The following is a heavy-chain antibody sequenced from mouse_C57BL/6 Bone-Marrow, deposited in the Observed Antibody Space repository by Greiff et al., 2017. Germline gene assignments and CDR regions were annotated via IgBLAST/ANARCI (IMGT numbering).Heavy chain of an antibody. CDR3: ARRCYGGSFDY. CDR1: GFTFSSYG. V-gene: IGHV5-6*02. D-gene: IGHD1-1*02. CDR2: ISSGGSYT. J-gene: IGHJ2*01. Sequence: EVKLVESGGDLVKPGGSLKLSCAASGFTFSSYGMSWVRQTPVKRLEWVATISSGGSYTYYPDSVKGRFTLTRDNATNTLYLQMSSLKSEDTAVYYCARRCYGGSFDYWGQGTTLTVSS.